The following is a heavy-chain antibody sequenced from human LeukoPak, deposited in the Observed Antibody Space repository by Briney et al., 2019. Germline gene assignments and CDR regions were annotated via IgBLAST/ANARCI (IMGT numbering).Heavy chain of an antibody. CDR1: GFTVSSNY. J-gene: IGHJ6*03. CDR2: IYSGGST. CDR3: ASQYYYYYYMDV. Sequence: GGSLRLSCAASGFTVSSNYMSWVRQAPGKGLGWASVIYSGGSTYYADSVKGRFTISRDNSKNTLYLQMNSLRAEDTAVYYCASQYYYYYYMDVWGKGTTVTVSS. V-gene: IGHV3-53*01.